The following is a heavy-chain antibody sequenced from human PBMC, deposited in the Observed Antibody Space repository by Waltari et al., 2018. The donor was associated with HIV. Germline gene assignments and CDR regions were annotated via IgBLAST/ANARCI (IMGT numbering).Heavy chain of an antibody. J-gene: IGHJ4*02. CDR1: GFTFSSYW. CDR2: ISDGSST. D-gene: IGHD5-12*01. Sequence: EVQLVESGGGLVQPGGSLRLSCAASGFTFSSYWMHWVRQVPGKGLVWVSRISDGSSTTYADSVKGRFTSSRDNAKSTLYLQMNSLRDEDTAVYYCARTFTVATISPLLHWGQGTLVTVSS. CDR3: ARTFTVATISPLLH. V-gene: IGHV3-74*01.